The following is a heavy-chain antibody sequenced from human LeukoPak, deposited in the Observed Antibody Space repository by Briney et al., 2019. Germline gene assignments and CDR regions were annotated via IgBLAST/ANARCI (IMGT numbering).Heavy chain of an antibody. Sequence: GESLKISCQGLGYSFPSYWIGWVRQMPGKGMEWMGVIYPGDSRVRYNPSFQGQVTISVDKSTRTAYLQWVSLKASDTAMYYCACRDLSSTWSFPWGQGTLVTVSS. J-gene: IGHJ5*02. D-gene: IGHD6-13*01. CDR1: GYSFPSYW. CDR2: IYPGDSRV. V-gene: IGHV5-51*01. CDR3: ACRDLSSTWSFP.